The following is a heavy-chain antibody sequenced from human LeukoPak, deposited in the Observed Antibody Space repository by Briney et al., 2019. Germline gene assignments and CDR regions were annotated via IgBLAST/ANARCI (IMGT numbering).Heavy chain of an antibody. CDR1: GFTFDDYT. J-gene: IGHJ3*01. CDR2: ITWDGGST. CDR3: ARQAVARPFDL. V-gene: IGHV3-43*01. Sequence: GGSLRLSCAASGFTFDDYTMHWVRQAPGKGLEWVSLITWDGGSTYYADSVKGRFTISRDNAQSSLYLQMNSLRAEDTAVYYCARQAVARPFDLWGQGTMVAVSS.